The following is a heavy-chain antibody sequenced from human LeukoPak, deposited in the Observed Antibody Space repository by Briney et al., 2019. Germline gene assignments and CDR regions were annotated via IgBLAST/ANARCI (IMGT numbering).Heavy chain of an antibody. CDR2: ISVDNGNT. J-gene: IGHJ4*02. V-gene: IGHV1-18*01. CDR1: GYTFTSYG. D-gene: IGHD3-10*01. CDR3: ARDQFRDGSGSYEHFY. Sequence: ASVKASCKASGYTFTSYGISWVRQAPGQGLEWMGWISVDNGNTNYARKLQGRVTMTTDTSTSTAYMELRSLRSDDTAVYYCARDQFRDGSGSYEHFYWGQGTLVTVSS.